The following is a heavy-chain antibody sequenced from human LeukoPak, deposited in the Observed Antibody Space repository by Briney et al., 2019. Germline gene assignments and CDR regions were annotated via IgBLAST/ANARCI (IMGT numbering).Heavy chain of an antibody. Sequence: PGGSLRLSCAASGFTFSSHAMSWIRQAPGKGLEWVSAISDTGGSTYYADSVKGRFTISRDNSKNTLYLQMDSLRAEDTAVYYCARVRGVYGQFDYWGQGTLVTVSS. CDR2: ISDTGGST. CDR1: GFTFSSHA. CDR3: ARVRGVYGQFDY. V-gene: IGHV3-23*01. D-gene: IGHD5/OR15-5a*01. J-gene: IGHJ4*02.